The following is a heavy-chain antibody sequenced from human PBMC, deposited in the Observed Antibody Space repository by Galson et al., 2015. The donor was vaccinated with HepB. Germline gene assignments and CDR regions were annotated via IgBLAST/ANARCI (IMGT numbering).Heavy chain of an antibody. CDR2: MKQDGSEK. Sequence: SLRLSCAASRFTLSSSWMSWVRQAPGKGLEWVAHMKQDGSEKYYVDSVKGRFTISRDNTKNSLYLQMNSLRAEDTAVYYCARGHYGMDVWGQGTTVTVSS. CDR3: ARGHYGMDV. V-gene: IGHV3-7*03. J-gene: IGHJ6*02. CDR1: RFTLSSSW.